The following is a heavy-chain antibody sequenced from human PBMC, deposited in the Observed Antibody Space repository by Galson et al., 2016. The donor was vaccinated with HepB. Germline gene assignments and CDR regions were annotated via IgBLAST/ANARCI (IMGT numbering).Heavy chain of an antibody. D-gene: IGHD3-3*01. J-gene: IGHJ3*01. Sequence: PALVKPTQTLTLTCSFSGFSLTTRAVGVGWIRQPPGKALEWLALIYWNDLKRYTPSLENRLTITKDTAGDRVVLTLINVDPLDTGTYYCAHRHGDFGGVYRDVFDVWGQGTMVTVSS. CDR2: IYWNDLK. CDR3: AHRHGDFGGVYRDVFDV. V-gene: IGHV2-5*01. CDR1: GFSLTTRAVG.